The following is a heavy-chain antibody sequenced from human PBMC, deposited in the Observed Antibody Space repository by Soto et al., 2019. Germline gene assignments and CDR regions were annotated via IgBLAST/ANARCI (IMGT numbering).Heavy chain of an antibody. CDR1: GFTFSSYG. D-gene: IGHD3-10*01. V-gene: IGHV3-33*01. CDR3: ARDLPGTMVRDTIYYYYYGMDV. J-gene: IGHJ6*02. Sequence: GGSLRLSCAASGFTFSSYGMHWVRQAPGKGLKWVAVIWYDGSNKYYADSVKGRFTISRDNSKNTLYLQMNSLRAEDTAVYYCARDLPGTMVRDTIYYYYYGMDVWGQGTTVTVSS. CDR2: IWYDGSNK.